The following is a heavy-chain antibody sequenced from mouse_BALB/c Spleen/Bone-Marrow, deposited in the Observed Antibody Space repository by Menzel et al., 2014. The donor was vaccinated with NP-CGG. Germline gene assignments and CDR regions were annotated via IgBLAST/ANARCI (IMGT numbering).Heavy chain of an antibody. V-gene: IGHV1-69*01. CDR1: GYTFTDYW. CDR3: ARSDYRYDPLAN. CDR2: IDTSDSYI. J-gene: IGHJ3*01. D-gene: IGHD2-14*01. Sequence: QVQLQQSGAELVMPGASVKMSCKASGYTFTDYWMHWVKQRPGQGFEWIGAIDTSDSYISYNQKFKGKATLTVDESSSTTYMQLSSLTSEDSAVYHCARSDYRYDPLANWGQGTLVTVSA.